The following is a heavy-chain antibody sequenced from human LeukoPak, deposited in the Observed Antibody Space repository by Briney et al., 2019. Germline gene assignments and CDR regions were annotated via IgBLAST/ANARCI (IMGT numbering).Heavy chain of an antibody. D-gene: IGHD1-26*01. CDR1: GGSIGSGSYY. CDR2: IYTSGST. Sequence: PSETLSLTCTVSGGSIGSGSYYWSWIRQPAGKGLEWIGRIYTSGSTNYNPSLKSRVTISVDTSKNQFSLKLSSVTAADTAVYYCARDRPEVGGGWGQGTLVTVSS. J-gene: IGHJ4*02. CDR3: ARDRPEVGGG. V-gene: IGHV4-61*02.